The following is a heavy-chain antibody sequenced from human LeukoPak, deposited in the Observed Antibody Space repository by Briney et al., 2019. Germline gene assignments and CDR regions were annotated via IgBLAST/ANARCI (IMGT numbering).Heavy chain of an antibody. D-gene: IGHD6-6*01. V-gene: IGHV3-30*02. J-gene: IGHJ3*02. CDR3: AKEGEYSSNADAFDI. CDR1: GFTFSSYG. Sequence: GGSLRLSCAASGFTFSSYGMHWVRQAPGKGLEWVAFIRYDGSNKYYADSVKGRFTISRDNSKNTLYLQMNSLRAEDTAVYYCAKEGEYSSNADAFDIWGQGTMVTVSS. CDR2: IRYDGSNK.